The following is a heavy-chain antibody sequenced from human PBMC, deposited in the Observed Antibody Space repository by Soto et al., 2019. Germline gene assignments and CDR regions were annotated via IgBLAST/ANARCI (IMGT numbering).Heavy chain of an antibody. V-gene: IGHV3-23*01. CDR2: FSGTGGYT. Sequence: GGSLRLSCAGSGFTLSDHYIDWVRQAPGKGLEWVSTFSGTGGYTYYADSVKGRFTISRDDSKNTLFLHMNSLRAADTAVYYCARGQRALITYGPFDPWGQGTLVTV. D-gene: IGHD4-17*01. J-gene: IGHJ5*02. CDR3: ARGQRALITYGPFDP. CDR1: GFTLSDHY.